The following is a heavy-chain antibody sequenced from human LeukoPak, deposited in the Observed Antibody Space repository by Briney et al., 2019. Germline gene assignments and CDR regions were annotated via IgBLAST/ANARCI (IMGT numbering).Heavy chain of an antibody. CDR3: ARPPCSESSGYSDF. V-gene: IGHV5-51*01. CDR1: GYSFTSYW. Sequence: GESLKICCKGYGYSFTSYWIGWVRQMPGKGLGWMGIIYPGYSDTRYSPSFQGQVTISADKSISTAYLQWSSLKASDTAMYYCARPPCSESSGYSDFWGQGTLVTVSS. J-gene: IGHJ4*02. CDR2: IYPGYSDT. D-gene: IGHD3-22*01.